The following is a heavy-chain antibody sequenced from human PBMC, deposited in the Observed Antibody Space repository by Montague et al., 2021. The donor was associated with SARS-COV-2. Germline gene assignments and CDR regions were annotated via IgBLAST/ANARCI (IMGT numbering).Heavy chain of an antibody. CDR1: GFTFRTYG. CDR3: ARDRGGSYPLDY. J-gene: IGHJ4*02. CDR2: ISSSSYI. Sequence: SLRLSCAASGFTFRTYGMFWVRQAPGKGLEWVSSISSSSYIYYADSVKGRFTISRDNAKNSLYLQMNSLRAEDTAVYYCARDRGGSYPLDYWGQGTLVTVSS. V-gene: IGHV3-21*01. D-gene: IGHD1-26*01.